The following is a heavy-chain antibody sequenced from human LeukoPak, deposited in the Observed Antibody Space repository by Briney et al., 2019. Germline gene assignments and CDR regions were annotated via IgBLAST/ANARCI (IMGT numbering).Heavy chain of an antibody. CDR1: GGSISSYY. CDR3: ARGEVGALGYYYYYYMDV. D-gene: IGHD1-26*01. J-gene: IGHJ6*03. Sequence: SETLSLTCTVSGGSISSYYWSWIRQPPGKGLEWIGYIYYSGSTNYNPSFKRRVTISVDTSKNQFSLKLSSVTAADTAVYYCARGEVGALGYYYYYYMDVWGKGTTVTVSS. CDR2: IYYSGST. V-gene: IGHV4-59*01.